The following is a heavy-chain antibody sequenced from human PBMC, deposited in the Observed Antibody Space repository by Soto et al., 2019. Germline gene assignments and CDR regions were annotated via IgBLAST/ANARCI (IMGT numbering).Heavy chain of an antibody. CDR2: IIPIFGIA. V-gene: IGHV1-69*01. D-gene: IGHD2-15*01. CDR3: ARDRRDIVVVVAATEWFDP. CDR1: GGTFSSYA. J-gene: IGHJ5*02. Sequence: QVQLVQSGAEVKKPGSSVKVSCKASGGTFSSYAISWVRQAPGQGLEWMGGIIPIFGIANYAQKFQGRVTITADESTSTAYMELSSLRSEDTAVYYCARDRRDIVVVVAATEWFDPWGQGTLVTVSS.